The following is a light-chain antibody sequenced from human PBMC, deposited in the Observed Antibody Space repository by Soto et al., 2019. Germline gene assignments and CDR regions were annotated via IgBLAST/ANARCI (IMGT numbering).Light chain of an antibody. Sequence: QSVLTQPASASGSPGQSITISCTGTSSDRAIYNYVSWYQQQPGKAPKLMIYQVTNRPSGVSNRFSGSRSGNTASLTISGLQAEDEADYYCSTYTDSSNYVFGTGTKVTVL. V-gene: IGLV2-14*01. CDR3: STYTDSSNYV. CDR1: SSDRAIYNY. J-gene: IGLJ1*01. CDR2: QVT.